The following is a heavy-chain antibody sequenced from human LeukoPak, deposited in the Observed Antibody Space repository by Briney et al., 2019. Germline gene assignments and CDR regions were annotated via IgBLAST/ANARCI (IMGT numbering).Heavy chain of an antibody. J-gene: IGHJ4*02. D-gene: IGHD1-26*01. V-gene: IGHV4-59*01. CDR3: ARVGEVGWGLTIDY. Sequence: SETLSLTCTVSGGSISSYYWSWIRQPPGKGLEWIGYIYYSGSTNYNPSLKSRVTISVDTSKNQFSLKLSSVTAADTAVYYCARVGEVGWGLTIDYWGQGTLVTVSS. CDR1: GGSISSYY. CDR2: IYYSGST.